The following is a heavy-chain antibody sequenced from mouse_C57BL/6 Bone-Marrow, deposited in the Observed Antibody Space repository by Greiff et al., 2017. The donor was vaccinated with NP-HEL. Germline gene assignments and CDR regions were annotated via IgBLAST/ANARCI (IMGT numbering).Heavy chain of an antibody. CDR3: ARGGLSLFAY. D-gene: IGHD3-1*01. CDR2: INPYNGGT. Sequence: EVQLQQSGPVLVKPGASVKMSCKASGYTFTDYYMNWVKQSHGKSLEWIGVINPYNGGTSYNQKFKGKATLTVDKSSSTAYMELNSLTSEDSAVYYCARGGLSLFAYWGQGTLVTVSA. CDR1: GYTFTDYY. V-gene: IGHV1-19*01. J-gene: IGHJ3*01.